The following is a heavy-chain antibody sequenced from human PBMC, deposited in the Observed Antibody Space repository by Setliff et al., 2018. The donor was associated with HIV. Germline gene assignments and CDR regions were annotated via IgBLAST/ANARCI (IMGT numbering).Heavy chain of an antibody. CDR1: GGSISSDSYY. CDR3: ARHQYVAGLIDS. D-gene: IGHD3-16*01. V-gene: IGHV4-61*02. Sequence: TLSLTCTVSGGSISSDSYYWSWIRQPAGKGLEWIGRIYTSGSSNYNPSLKSRVTISVDTSKKQFSLKLTSVTAADTSLYYCARHQYVAGLIDSWGQGTLVTVSS. J-gene: IGHJ4*02. CDR2: IYTSGSS.